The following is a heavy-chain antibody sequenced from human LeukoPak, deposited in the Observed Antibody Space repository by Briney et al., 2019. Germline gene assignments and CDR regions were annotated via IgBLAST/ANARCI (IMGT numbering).Heavy chain of an antibody. CDR2: IYHSGRT. D-gene: IGHD3-22*01. CDR1: GYSISSGYY. CDR3: TGKYYYDTSGYYYADY. J-gene: IGHJ4*02. Sequence: SETLSLTCTVSGYSISSGYYWGFIRQSPGKGLEWIGSIYHSGRTYYNPSLKSRLTISVDTSKNQFSLKLSSVTAADTAVYYCTGKYYYDTSGYYYADYWGQGTLVTVSS. V-gene: IGHV4-38-2*02.